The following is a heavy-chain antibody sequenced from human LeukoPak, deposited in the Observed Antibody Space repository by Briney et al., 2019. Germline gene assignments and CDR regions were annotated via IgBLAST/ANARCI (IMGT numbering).Heavy chain of an antibody. D-gene: IGHD2-2*01. Sequence: GGSLRLTCAASGFTFSIYAVSWVRQAPGKGPEWVSSVSASGGSTNNADSVKGRFTISRDNSKNTLYLQMNSLRAEDTAVYYCAVRYCSSTSCGYFDLWGRGTLVTVSS. V-gene: IGHV3-23*01. CDR1: GFTFSIYA. CDR2: VSASGGST. J-gene: IGHJ2*01. CDR3: AVRYCSSTSCGYFDL.